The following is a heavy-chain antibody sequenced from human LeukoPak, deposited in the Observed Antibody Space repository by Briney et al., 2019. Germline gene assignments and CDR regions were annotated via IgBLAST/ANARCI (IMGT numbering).Heavy chain of an antibody. J-gene: IGHJ6*02. CDR3: ARVAYYYDSSGYYPTYYYGMDV. D-gene: IGHD3-22*01. CDR1: GFTFSSYA. Sequence: PGGSLRLSCAASGFTFSSYAMSWVRQAPGKGLEWVSGINWKGGSTGYADSVKGRFTISRDNAKNSLYLQMNSLRAEDTALYHCARVAYYYDSSGYYPTYYYGMDVWGQGTTVTVSS. V-gene: IGHV3-20*01. CDR2: INWKGGST.